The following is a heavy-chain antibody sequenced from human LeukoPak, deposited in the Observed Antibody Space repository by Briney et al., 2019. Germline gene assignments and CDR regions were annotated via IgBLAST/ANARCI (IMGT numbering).Heavy chain of an antibody. V-gene: IGHV3-21*01. CDR2: ISSSSSYI. CDR1: GFTVSSNY. Sequence: GGSLRLSCAASGFTVSSNYMNWVRQAPGKGLEWVSSISSSSSYIYYADSVKGRFTISRDNAKNSLYLQMNSLRAEDTAVYYCAREGQWPTQVFDYWGQGTLVTVSS. CDR3: AREGQWPTQVFDY. D-gene: IGHD6-19*01. J-gene: IGHJ4*02.